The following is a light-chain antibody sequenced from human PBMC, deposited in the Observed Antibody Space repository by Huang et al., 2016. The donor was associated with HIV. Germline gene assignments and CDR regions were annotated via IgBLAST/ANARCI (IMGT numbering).Light chain of an antibody. CDR3: QQRSNWPRT. Sequence: EIVLTQSPATLPVSPGERATLSCRASQSVSSYLAWYQQKPGQPPRLLIYDASTRATGIPARFRGSGSGTDFTLTISSLEPEDFAVYYCQQRSNWPRTFGQGTKVEIK. CDR1: QSVSSY. CDR2: DAS. J-gene: IGKJ1*01. V-gene: IGKV3-11*01.